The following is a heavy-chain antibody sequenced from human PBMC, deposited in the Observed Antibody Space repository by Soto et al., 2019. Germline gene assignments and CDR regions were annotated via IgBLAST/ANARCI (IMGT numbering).Heavy chain of an antibody. CDR1: GFSLTTSGVG. CDR2: IYWDGIE. D-gene: IGHD2-15*01. J-gene: IGHJ4*02. Sequence: QITLKESGPTPVKPTQTLTLTCTVSGFSLTTSGVGVGWIRQPPGKAPEWLALIYWDGIERYSPSLRSRLTITMDTSKKQVVLTMTTMDPVDTATYYCAHSPCSGGTCYLFDHWGQGTPVIVSS. V-gene: IGHV2-5*02. CDR3: AHSPCSGGTCYLFDH.